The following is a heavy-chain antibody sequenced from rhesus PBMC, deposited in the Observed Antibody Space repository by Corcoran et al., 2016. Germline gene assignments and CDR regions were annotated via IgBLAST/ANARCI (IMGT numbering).Heavy chain of an antibody. CDR2: IYGSSTST. J-gene: IGHJ4*01. V-gene: IGHV4S10*01. CDR1: GGSISDSYR. D-gene: IGHD6-13*01. CDR3: ARDSVAAGLFAY. Sequence: VQLQESGPGVVKHSEPLSLTCAVSGGSISDSYRRRLLRPHPGKGLEWIGYIYGSSTSTNYNPSLESRVTISKDTSKIQFSLKLSSVSAADTAVYYCARDSVAAGLFAYWGQGVLVTVSS.